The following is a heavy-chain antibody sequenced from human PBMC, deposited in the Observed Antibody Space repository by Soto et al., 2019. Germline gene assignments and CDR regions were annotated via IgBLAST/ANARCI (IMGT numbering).Heavy chain of an antibody. V-gene: IGHV2-5*01. CDR3: AKSGSSGWYGWFDP. CDR1: GFSLRTSGVG. CDR2: IYWNDDK. Sequence: SGPTLVNPTQTLTLTCIFSGFSLRTSGVGVGWIRQPPGKALEWLGFIYWNDDKRYSPSLKSSLTITKDTSKNQVVLTMTNMDPVDTATYYCAKSGSSGWYGWFDPWGKGTLVTVSS. D-gene: IGHD6-19*01. J-gene: IGHJ5*02.